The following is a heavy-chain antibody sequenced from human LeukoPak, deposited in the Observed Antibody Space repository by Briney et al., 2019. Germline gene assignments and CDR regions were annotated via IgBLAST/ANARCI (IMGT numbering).Heavy chain of an antibody. CDR3: ARDGDYSSDYYYYYMDV. J-gene: IGHJ6*03. V-gene: IGHV4-59*01. CDR1: GGSISSYY. D-gene: IGHD4-11*01. Sequence: SSETLSLTCTVSGGSISSYYWSWIRQPPGKGLEWIGYIYYSGSTNYNPSLKSRVTISVDTSKNQFCLKLSSVTAADTAVYYCARDGDYSSDYYYYYMDVWGKGTTVTVSS. CDR2: IYYSGST.